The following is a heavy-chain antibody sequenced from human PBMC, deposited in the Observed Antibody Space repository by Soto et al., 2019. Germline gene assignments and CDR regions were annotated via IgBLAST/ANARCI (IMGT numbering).Heavy chain of an antibody. CDR2: IYYSGST. CDR3: ARRYGPGFDY. D-gene: IGHD4-17*01. V-gene: IGHV4-61*01. J-gene: IGHJ4*02. Sequence: PLETLSHTCTVSGGSGSSGSYCWSWIRQPPGKGLEWIGYIYYSGSTNYNPSLKSRVTISVDTSKNQFSLKLSSVTAADTAVYYCARRYGPGFDYWGQGTLVTVSS. CDR1: GGSGSSGSYC.